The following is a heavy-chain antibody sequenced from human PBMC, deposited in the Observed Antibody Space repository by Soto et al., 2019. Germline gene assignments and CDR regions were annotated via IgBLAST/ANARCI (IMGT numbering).Heavy chain of an antibody. D-gene: IGHD6-19*01. CDR2: IKSKTDGGTT. CDR3: TTDPGSGWPQAGY. V-gene: IGHV3-15*01. CDR1: GFTFSNAW. Sequence: GGSLRLSCAASGFTFSNAWMSWVRQAPGKGLEWVGRIKSKTDGGTTDYAAPVKGRFTISRDDSKNTLYLQMNSLKTEDTAVYYCTTDPGSGWPQAGYWGQGTLVTVSS. J-gene: IGHJ4*02.